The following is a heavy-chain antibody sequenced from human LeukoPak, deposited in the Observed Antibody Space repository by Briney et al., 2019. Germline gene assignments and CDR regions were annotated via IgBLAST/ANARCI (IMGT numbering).Heavy chain of an antibody. CDR2: ISNDGSRK. D-gene: IGHD6-13*01. V-gene: IGHV3-30*18. J-gene: IGHJ4*02. CDR1: GFTFSSYG. CDR3: AKVISSSWYEPFDY. Sequence: GGSLRLSCAASGFTFSSYGMHWVRQAPGKGLEWVAIISNDGSRKYYAHSVEGRFTISRDNSKNTLYLQMNSLRAEDTAVYYCAKVISSSWYEPFDYWGQGTLVTVSS.